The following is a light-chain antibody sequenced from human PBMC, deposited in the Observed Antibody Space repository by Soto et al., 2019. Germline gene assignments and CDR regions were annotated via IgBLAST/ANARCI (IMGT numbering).Light chain of an antibody. Sequence: QSVLTQPPSASGTPGQRVTISCSGSNSNIGGNTVNWYQQLPGAAPKLLMYSNDQRPSGVPDRFSGSKFGTTASLAISGLQSEDEADYHCATWEDSLNAAVFGAGTKVTVL. CDR1: NSNIGGNT. CDR2: SND. J-gene: IGLJ1*01. CDR3: ATWEDSLNAAV. V-gene: IGLV1-44*01.